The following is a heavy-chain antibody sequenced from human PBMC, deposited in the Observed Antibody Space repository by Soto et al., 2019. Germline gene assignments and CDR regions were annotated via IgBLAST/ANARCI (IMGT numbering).Heavy chain of an antibody. V-gene: IGHV3-23*01. CDR1: GVTLSSYA. CDR2: ISGSGGST. D-gene: IGHD6-13*01. CDR3: AKIPHSSSWYLDAFDI. Sequence: EVQLLESVGGLVQPGGSLRLSCAASGVTLSSYAMNWVRQAPGKGLEWVSAISGSGGSTYYADSVKGRFTISRDNSKNTLYLQMNSQRAEDTAVYYCAKIPHSSSWYLDAFDIWGQGTMVTVSS. J-gene: IGHJ3*02.